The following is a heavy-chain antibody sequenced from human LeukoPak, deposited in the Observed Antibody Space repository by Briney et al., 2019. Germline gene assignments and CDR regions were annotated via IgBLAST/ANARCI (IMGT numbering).Heavy chain of an antibody. J-gene: IGHJ4*02. D-gene: IGHD1-26*01. Sequence: GGSLRLSCAASGFILSDYAMHWVRQGQGKGLEYVSSIKSNGGKSFYADSVQGRFTISRDNSKNTLNLQMGSLRAEDMAVYYCARGRGGSYDYWGQGILVTVSS. CDR3: ARGRGGSYDY. V-gene: IGHV3-64*02. CDR1: GFILSDYA. CDR2: IKSNGGKS.